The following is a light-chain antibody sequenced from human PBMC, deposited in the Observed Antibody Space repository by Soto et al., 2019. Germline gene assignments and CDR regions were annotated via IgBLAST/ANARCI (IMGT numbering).Light chain of an antibody. J-gene: IGKJ1*01. CDR3: QQYGGSPRT. CDR2: GAS. V-gene: IGKV3-20*01. CDR1: QSISSNF. Sequence: MGLPQSPGPLSLSPGEGATLSCMASQSISSNFLAWYQQKRGQAPRLLIHGASNRATGIPDRFSGSGSGTDFTLTITSLEPEDFAVYYCQQYGGSPRTFGQGTNVDIK.